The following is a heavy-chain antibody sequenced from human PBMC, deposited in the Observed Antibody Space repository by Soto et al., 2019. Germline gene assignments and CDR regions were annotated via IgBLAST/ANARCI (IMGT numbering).Heavy chain of an antibody. CDR3: AKGLDIWGSYRYVAFDI. CDR1: GFTCSDHA. Sequence: PGRSLRLSCAASGFTCSDHAMRWVRQAPGKGLEWVSAISGSGGSTYYADSVKGRFNSSRDNSKNTLYLQMNSLRAEDTAVYYCAKGLDIWGSYRYVAFDIWGQGKMVTVS. D-gene: IGHD3-16*02. V-gene: IGHV3-23*01. J-gene: IGHJ3*02. CDR2: ISGSGGST.